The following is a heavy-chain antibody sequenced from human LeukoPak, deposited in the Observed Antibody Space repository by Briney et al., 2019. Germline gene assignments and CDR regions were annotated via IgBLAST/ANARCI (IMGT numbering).Heavy chain of an antibody. V-gene: IGHV3-53*01. J-gene: IGHJ4*02. D-gene: IGHD5-12*01. CDR3: EKAGYSGYGGGYTYFDY. CDR1: GFTVSSNY. Sequence: PGGSLRLSCAASGFTVSSNYMSWVRQAPGKGLEWVSVIYSGGSTYYADSVKGRFTISRDNSKNTLYLQMNSLRAEDTAVYYCEKAGYSGYGGGYTYFDYWGQGTLVTVSS. CDR2: IYSGGST.